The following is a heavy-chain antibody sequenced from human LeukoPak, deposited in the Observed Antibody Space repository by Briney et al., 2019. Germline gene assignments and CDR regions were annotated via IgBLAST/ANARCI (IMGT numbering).Heavy chain of an antibody. Sequence: ASVKVSCKASGYTFTSYAMNWVRQAPGQGLEWMGWINTNTGNPTYAQGFTGRFVFSLDTSVSTAYLQISSLKAEDTAVYYCAGSYGSGSYQEGYFDYWGQGTLVTVSS. CDR2: INTNTGNP. CDR3: AGSYGSGSYQEGYFDY. J-gene: IGHJ4*02. CDR1: GYTFTSYA. V-gene: IGHV7-4-1*02. D-gene: IGHD3-10*01.